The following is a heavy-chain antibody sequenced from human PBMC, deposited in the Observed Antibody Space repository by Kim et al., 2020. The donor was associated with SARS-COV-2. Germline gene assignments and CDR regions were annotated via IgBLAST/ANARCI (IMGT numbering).Heavy chain of an antibody. J-gene: IGHJ5*02. CDR1: GGSFSGYY. D-gene: IGHD2-2*01. Sequence: SETLSLTCAVYGGSFSGYYWSWIRQPPGKGLEWIGEINHSGSTNYNPSLKSRVTISVDTSKNQFSLKLSSVTAADTAVYYCARANVVPATIDPWGQGTLV. CDR3: ARANVVPATIDP. V-gene: IGHV4-34*01. CDR2: INHSGST.